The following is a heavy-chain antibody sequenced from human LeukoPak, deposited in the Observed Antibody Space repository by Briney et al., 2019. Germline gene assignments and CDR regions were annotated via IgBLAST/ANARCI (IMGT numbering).Heavy chain of an antibody. CDR3: ATFGVIVRNDYFDY. D-gene: IGHD3-3*01. J-gene: IGHJ4*02. CDR2: ITANGDAT. Sequence: GGSLRLSCVGSGFIFRSYAVTWVRQAPGKGLGWVSSITANGDATYYADSVKGRFAISRDNSKNTLYLQMSSLRVEDTAVYYCATFGVIVRNDYFDYWGQGALVAVSS. CDR1: GFIFRSYA. V-gene: IGHV3-23*01.